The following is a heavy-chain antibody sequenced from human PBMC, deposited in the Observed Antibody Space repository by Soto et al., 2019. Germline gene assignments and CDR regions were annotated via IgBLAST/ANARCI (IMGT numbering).Heavy chain of an antibody. V-gene: IGHV4-34*01. J-gene: IGHJ4*02. CDR1: GGSCTGYY. D-gene: IGHD6-13*01. Sequence: ETLSLTCAVYGGSCTGYYWSWIRQPPGKGLEWIGEINHSGSTNYNPSLKSRVTISVDTSKNQFSLKLSSVTAADTAVYYCARGPIAAAGTESDYWGQGTLVNVPS. CDR3: ARGPIAAAGTESDY. CDR2: INHSGST.